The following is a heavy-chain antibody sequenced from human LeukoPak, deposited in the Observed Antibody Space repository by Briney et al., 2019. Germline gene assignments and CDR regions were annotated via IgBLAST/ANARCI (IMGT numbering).Heavy chain of an antibody. CDR2: INYSGST. CDR3: ARATYGGNAFPARSP. CDR1: VGSFSGSY. V-gene: IGHV4-34*01. D-gene: IGHD4-23*01. Sequence: SETLSLTCGVYVGSFSGSYWRWLRHPPGKGLEGIGEINYSGSTNYNPSLKSRVPISVDTPQNQFSLKFSHLSAPGPGFFFFARATYGGNAFPARSPWGQGTLVTVYS. J-gene: IGHJ1*01.